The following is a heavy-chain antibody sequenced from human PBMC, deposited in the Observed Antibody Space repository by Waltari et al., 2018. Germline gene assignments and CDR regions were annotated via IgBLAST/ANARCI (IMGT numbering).Heavy chain of an antibody. CDR2: ISYDGSNK. Sequence: QVQLVESGGGVVQPGRSLRLSCAASGFTVSSYGLPGVRQAPGKGLEWVAVISYDGSNKYYADSVKGRFTISRDNSKNTLYLQMNSLRAEDTAVYYCAKGEHMIVGGYFDYWGQGTLVTVSS. J-gene: IGHJ4*02. CDR3: AKGEHMIVGGYFDY. D-gene: IGHD3-22*01. CDR1: GFTVSSYG. V-gene: IGHV3-30*18.